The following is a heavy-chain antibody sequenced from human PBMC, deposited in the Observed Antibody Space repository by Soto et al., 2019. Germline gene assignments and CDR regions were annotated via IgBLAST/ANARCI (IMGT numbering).Heavy chain of an antibody. J-gene: IGHJ4*02. V-gene: IGHV3-30*18. D-gene: IGHD1-26*01. CDR3: AKDLGSYSYYFDF. CDR1: GFTFSSYG. CDR2: ISYDGSNK. Sequence: GVSLRLSCAASGFTFSSYGMHWVRQAPGKGLEWVAVISYDGSNKYYADSVKGRFTISRDNSKNTLYLQMNSLRAEDTAVYYCAKDLGSYSYYFDFWGQGTQVTVSS.